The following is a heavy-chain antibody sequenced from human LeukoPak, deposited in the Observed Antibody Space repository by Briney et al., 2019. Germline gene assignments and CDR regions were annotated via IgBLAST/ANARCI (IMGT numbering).Heavy chain of an antibody. CDR2: INTSGST. V-gene: IGHV4-61*02. CDR1: GGSISSGSYY. D-gene: IGHD6-13*01. J-gene: IGHJ4*02. CDR3: ARGRSSSWYFLDY. Sequence: PSETLSLTCTVSGGSISSGSYYWSWIRQPAGKGPEWIGRINTSGSTNYNPSLKSRVTISVDTSKNQFSLKLSSVTAADTAVYYCARGRSSSWYFLDYWGQGTLVTVSS.